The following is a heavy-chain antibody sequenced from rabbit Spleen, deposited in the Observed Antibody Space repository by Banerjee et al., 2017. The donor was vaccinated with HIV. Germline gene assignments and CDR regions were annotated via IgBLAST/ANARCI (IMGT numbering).Heavy chain of an antibody. CDR1: GFSFSSTYY. V-gene: IGHV1S40*01. CDR3: GASIENGVYFGL. D-gene: IGHD1-1*01. Sequence: QSLEESGGDLVKPGASLTLTCTASGFSFSSTYYMCWVRQPPGKGLEWIGCIYPGSSGNTYYASWAKGRFTISKTSSTTVTLQMTSLTAADTATYFCGASIENGVYFGLWGQGTLVTVS. CDR2: IYPGSSGNT. J-gene: IGHJ4*01.